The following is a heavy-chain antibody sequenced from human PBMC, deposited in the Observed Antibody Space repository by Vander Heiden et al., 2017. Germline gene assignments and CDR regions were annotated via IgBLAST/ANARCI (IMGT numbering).Heavy chain of an antibody. Sequence: QITLKESGPTLVKPTQTLTLTCTFSGFSFSTSGVGVGWIRQPPGKALEWLALIYWDDDESYSPSLRTRLTITKDTSKNKAVVTMTNMETVETATYYCAHIHAYNDRNGAFDVWGQGTVVTVSS. J-gene: IGHJ3*01. D-gene: IGHD1-20*01. V-gene: IGHV2-5*02. CDR1: GFSFSTSGVG. CDR3: AHIHAYNDRNGAFDV. CDR2: IYWDDDE.